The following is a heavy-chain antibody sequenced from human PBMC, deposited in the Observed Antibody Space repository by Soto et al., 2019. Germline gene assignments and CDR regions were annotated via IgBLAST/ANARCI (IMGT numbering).Heavy chain of an antibody. CDR1: GFNFSNYW. CDR2: VNGDVSSS. D-gene: IGHD3-10*01. CDR3: VRRDGELPAFDI. Sequence: PGGSLRLSCAASGFNFSNYWMHWVRQAPGKGLVWVSRVNGDVSSSSYADSVKGRFSISRDNAKNTLFLQMNSLRVEDTAVYYCVRRDGELPAFDIWGQGTMVTVSS. J-gene: IGHJ3*02. V-gene: IGHV3-74*01.